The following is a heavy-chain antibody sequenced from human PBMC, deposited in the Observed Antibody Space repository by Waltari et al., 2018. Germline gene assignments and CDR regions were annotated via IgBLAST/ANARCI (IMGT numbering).Heavy chain of an antibody. Sequence: QVQLVQSGAEVKKPGSSVKVSCKASGGTFSSYAISWVRQAPGQGLEWMGRISPSVGTANYGQKFQGRVTITADKSTSTAYMELSSLRSEDTAVDYCARWGSGSGGMDVWGQGTTVTVSS. D-gene: IGHD3-16*01. CDR2: ISPSVGTA. J-gene: IGHJ6*02. V-gene: IGHV1-69*08. CDR1: GGTFSSYA. CDR3: ARWGSGSGGMDV.